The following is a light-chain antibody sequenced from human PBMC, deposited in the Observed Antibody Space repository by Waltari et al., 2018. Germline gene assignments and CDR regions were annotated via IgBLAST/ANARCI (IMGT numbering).Light chain of an antibody. CDR1: QSINSY. CDR3: HQSYRTAVT. J-gene: IGKJ4*01. V-gene: IGKV1-39*01. Sequence: IHITQSPSSLSVSIGESVPITCRESQSINSYLNWYKQKQGKAPKVLIFAASSMQSGVPSRFSGCGSGTDFTLTIRSLQPEDVATYSWHQSYRTAVTFGGWTKVEIK. CDR2: AAS.